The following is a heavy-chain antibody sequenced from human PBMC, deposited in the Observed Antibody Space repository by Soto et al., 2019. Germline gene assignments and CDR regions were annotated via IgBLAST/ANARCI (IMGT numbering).Heavy chain of an antibody. V-gene: IGHV3-30*18. D-gene: IGHD2-15*01. CDR3: AKENIYSDFDC. CDR1: GFTFGSFG. CDR2: ISHDGSIK. J-gene: IGHJ4*02. Sequence: QVQLVGSGGGVVQPGGSLRLSCAASGFTFGSFGMHWVRQPPGEGLEWVAVISHDGSIKYYRDSVKGRFTISRDNSMNTLFLQLTSLRAEDSAVYYCAKENIYSDFDCWGQGTLVSVTS.